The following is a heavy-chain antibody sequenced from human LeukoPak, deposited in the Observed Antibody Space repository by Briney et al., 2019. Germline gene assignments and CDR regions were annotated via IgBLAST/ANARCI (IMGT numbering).Heavy chain of an antibody. Sequence: GGSLRLSCAASGFSVSSNYMSWVRQAPGKGLEWVSVIYSGGSTYYADSVKGRFTISRDNSKNTLYLQMNSLRAEDTAVYYCARYYYDSSGYPHYFDYWGQGTLVTVSS. CDR3: ARYYYDSSGYPHYFDY. V-gene: IGHV3-53*01. CDR2: IYSGGST. D-gene: IGHD3-22*01. J-gene: IGHJ4*02. CDR1: GFSVSSNY.